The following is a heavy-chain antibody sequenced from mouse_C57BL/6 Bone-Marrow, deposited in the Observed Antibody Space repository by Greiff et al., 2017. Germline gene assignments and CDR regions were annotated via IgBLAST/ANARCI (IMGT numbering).Heavy chain of an antibody. CDR3: TRDRTSQGFAY. V-gene: IGHV5-9-1*02. J-gene: IGHJ3*01. D-gene: IGHD3-2*02. CDR1: GFTFSSYA. Sequence: EVQGVESGEGLVKPGGSLKLSCAASGFTFSSYAMSWVRQTPEKRLEWVAYISSGGDYIYYADTVKGRFTISRDNARNTLYLQMSSLKSEDTAMYYCTRDRTSQGFAYWGQGTLVTVSA. CDR2: ISSGGDYI.